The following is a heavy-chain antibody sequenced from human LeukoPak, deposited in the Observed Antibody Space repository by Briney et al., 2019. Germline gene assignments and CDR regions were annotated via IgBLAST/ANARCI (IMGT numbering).Heavy chain of an antibody. Sequence: GGSLRLSCAASGFTFSSYAMSWVRQAPGKGLEWVSAISGSGGSTYYADSVKGRFTISRDNSKNTLYLQMNSLRAEDTAVYYCAKYRHYYDSSGYSPFGYRGQGTLVTVSS. J-gene: IGHJ4*02. CDR2: ISGSGGST. V-gene: IGHV3-23*01. CDR3: AKYRHYYDSSGYSPFGY. D-gene: IGHD3-22*01. CDR1: GFTFSSYA.